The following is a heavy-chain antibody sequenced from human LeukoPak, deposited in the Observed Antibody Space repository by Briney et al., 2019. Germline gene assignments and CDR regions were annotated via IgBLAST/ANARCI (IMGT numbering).Heavy chain of an antibody. CDR2: IWYDGSNK. CDR1: GFTFSSYG. V-gene: IGHV3-33*06. J-gene: IGHJ4*02. Sequence: GGSLRLSCAASGFTFSSYGMHWVRQAPGKGLEWVAVIWYDGSNKYYADSVKGRFTISRDNSKNTLYLQMNSLRAEDTAVYYCAKPIYDFWSGYLIDYWGRGTLVTVSS. D-gene: IGHD3-3*01. CDR3: AKPIYDFWSGYLIDY.